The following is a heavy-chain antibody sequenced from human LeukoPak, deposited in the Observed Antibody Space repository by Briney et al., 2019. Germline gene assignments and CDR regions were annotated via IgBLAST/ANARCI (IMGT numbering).Heavy chain of an antibody. V-gene: IGHV3-23*01. CDR1: GFTFSSYA. D-gene: IGHD4-11*01. Sequence: GGSLRLSCAASGFTFSSYAMRWVRQAPGKGLEWVSTISGSGGSTYYADSVKGRFTISRDNSKNTLYLQLNSLRAEDTAVYYCAREDYSNYGDFDYWGQGTLVTVSS. J-gene: IGHJ4*02. CDR2: ISGSGGST. CDR3: AREDYSNYGDFDY.